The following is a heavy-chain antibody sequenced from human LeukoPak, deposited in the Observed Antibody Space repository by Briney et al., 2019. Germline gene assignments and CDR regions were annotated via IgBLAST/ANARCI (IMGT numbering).Heavy chain of an antibody. D-gene: IGHD6-19*01. CDR1: GFTFSSYW. Sequence: PGGSLRLSCAASGFTFSSYWMSWVRQAPGKGLEWVSAISGSGGSTYYADSVKGRFTISRDNSKNTLYLQMNSLRAEDTAVYYCAEVLYSSGLVPFDYWGQGTLVTVSS. CDR2: ISGSGGST. V-gene: IGHV3-23*01. CDR3: AEVLYSSGLVPFDY. J-gene: IGHJ4*02.